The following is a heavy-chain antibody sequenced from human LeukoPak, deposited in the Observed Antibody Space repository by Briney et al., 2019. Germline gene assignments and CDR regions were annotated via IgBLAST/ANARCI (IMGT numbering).Heavy chain of an antibody. D-gene: IGHD4/OR15-4a*01. CDR2: ISYDGSNE. J-gene: IGHJ4*02. V-gene: IGHV3-30*04. Sequence: GRSPRLSCAASGFTFSNYAMHWVRQAPGKGLEWVAIISYDGSNEYYGGSVKGRFTISRDNSKNTLYLQMNSLRAEDTAVYYCARGGPQYGGYVHYWGRGTLVTVSS. CDR1: GFTFSNYA. CDR3: ARGGPQYGGYVHY.